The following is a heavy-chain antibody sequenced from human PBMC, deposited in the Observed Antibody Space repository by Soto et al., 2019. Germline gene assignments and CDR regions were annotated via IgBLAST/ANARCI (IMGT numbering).Heavy chain of an antibody. J-gene: IGHJ3*02. D-gene: IGHD3-9*01. CDR3: AREGYYDILSAVDASDI. CDR2: LTNNGGTT. Sequence: GGSLRLSCVASGFTFSTYAMHWVRQAPGKGLEYVSALTNNGGTTYYATSVKGRFTISRDNSKNTLYLQMGSLRAEDMAVYYCAREGYYDILSAVDASDIWGQGTMVTVSS. CDR1: GFTFSTYA. V-gene: IGHV3-64*01.